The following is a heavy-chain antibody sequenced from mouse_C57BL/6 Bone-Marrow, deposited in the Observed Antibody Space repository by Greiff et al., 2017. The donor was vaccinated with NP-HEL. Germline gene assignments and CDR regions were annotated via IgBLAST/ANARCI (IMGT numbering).Heavy chain of an antibody. D-gene: IGHD1-1*01. V-gene: IGHV14-3*01. CDR1: GFNIKNTY. CDR2: IDPANGNT. J-gene: IGHJ2*01. CDR3: ARRYYGPHCLDY. Sequence: EVQLQQSVAELVRPGASVKLSCTASGFNIKNTYMHWVKQRPEQGLEWIGRIDPANGNTKYTPKFQGKATLPADTSSTTAYLQLSSLTSADTATYYCARRYYGPHCLDYGGQGTTLTVSS.